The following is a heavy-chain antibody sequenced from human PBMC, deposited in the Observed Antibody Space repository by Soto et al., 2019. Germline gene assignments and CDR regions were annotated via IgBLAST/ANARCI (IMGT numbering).Heavy chain of an antibody. CDR2: MFYSGLT. CDR3: AALSVSLSGPYGIHV. J-gene: IGHJ6*02. Sequence: SETLSLTCSVSGYSVSSSDYYWAWIRQPPGKGLEWIGSMFYSGLTYYNPSLKSRVTLSVDTSKNQLSVRLNSVTAADTAVYYCAALSVSLSGPYGIHVWGQGTTVTVSS. V-gene: IGHV4-39*01. CDR1: GYSVSSSDYY. D-gene: IGHD2-15*01.